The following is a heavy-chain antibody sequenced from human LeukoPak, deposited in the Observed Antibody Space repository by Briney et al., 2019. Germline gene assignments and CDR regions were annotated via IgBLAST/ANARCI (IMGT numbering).Heavy chain of an antibody. D-gene: IGHD3-3*01. CDR3: ARTDFWSGYYDFDY. J-gene: IGHJ4*02. Sequence: SEALSLTCTVSGGSISSYHWSWIRQPPGKGLEWIGYIYYSGSTNYNPSLKSRVTISVDTSKNQFSLKLSSVTAADTAVYYCARTDFWSGYYDFDYWGQGTLVTVSS. CDR2: IYYSGST. V-gene: IGHV4-59*01. CDR1: GGSISSYH.